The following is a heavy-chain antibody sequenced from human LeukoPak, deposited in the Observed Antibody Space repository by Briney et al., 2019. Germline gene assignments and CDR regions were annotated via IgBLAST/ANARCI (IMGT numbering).Heavy chain of an antibody. CDR1: GFTFSDYH. Sequence: GGSLRLSCAASGFTFSDYHMAWIRQAPGKGLEWVSYISSIGGTIYYADSVKGRFTISRDNAKNSLYLQMNSLRAEDTAEYYCATFYLSFYYMDVWGTGTKVTVSS. V-gene: IGHV3-11*04. D-gene: IGHD1-26*01. J-gene: IGHJ6*03. CDR3: ATFYLSFYYMDV. CDR2: ISSIGGTI.